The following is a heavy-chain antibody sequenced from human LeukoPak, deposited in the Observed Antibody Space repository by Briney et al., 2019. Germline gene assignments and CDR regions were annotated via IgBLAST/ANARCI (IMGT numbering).Heavy chain of an antibody. J-gene: IGHJ6*02. V-gene: IGHV3-7*02. CDR2: IKADGSEQ. CDR1: AFTLSNYW. CDR3: AKGRRHYYYGMDV. Sequence: GGSLRLSCAASAFTLSNYWMSWVRQAPGKGLEWVASIKADGSEQYYVDSVKGRFTISRDNSKNTLYLQMNSLRAEDTAVYYCAKGRRHYYYGMDVWGQGTTVTVSS.